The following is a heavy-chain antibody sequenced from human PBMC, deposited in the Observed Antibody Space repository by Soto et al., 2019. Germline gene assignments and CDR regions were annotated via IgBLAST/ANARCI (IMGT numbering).Heavy chain of an antibody. CDR2: IYHSGST. D-gene: IGHD3-16*02. J-gene: IGHJ4*02. CDR1: GGSISSSNW. CDR3: AREAGDYGGGSYCWNDY. Sequence: QVQLQESGPGLVKPSGTLSLTCAVSGGSISSSNWWSWVRKPPGKGLEWIGEIYHSGSTNYNPSLESRVMISVDKSRTQVSLKLSSVTAADTAVYYCAREAGDYGGGSYCWNDYWGQGTLVTVSS. V-gene: IGHV4-4*02.